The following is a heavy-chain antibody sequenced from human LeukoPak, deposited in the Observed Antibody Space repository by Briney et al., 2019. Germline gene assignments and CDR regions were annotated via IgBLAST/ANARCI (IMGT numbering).Heavy chain of an antibody. CDR2: ISGSGGST. D-gene: IGHD2-15*01. V-gene: IGHV3-23*01. Sequence: PGGSLRLSCAASGFTFSSYAMSWVRRAPGKGLEWVSAISGSGGSTYYADSVKGRFTISRDNSKNTLYLQMNSLRAEDTAVYYCAKVPSRLLGYCSGGSCYLLDYWGQGTLVTVSS. CDR3: AKVPSRLLGYCSGGSCYLLDY. J-gene: IGHJ4*02. CDR1: GFTFSSYA.